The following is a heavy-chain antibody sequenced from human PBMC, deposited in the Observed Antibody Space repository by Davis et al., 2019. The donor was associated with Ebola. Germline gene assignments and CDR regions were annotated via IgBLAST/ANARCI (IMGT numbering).Heavy chain of an antibody. J-gene: IGHJ4*02. V-gene: IGHV3-11*01. CDR3: AREVGTPATF. CDR1: GFSFSDYY. CDR2: ISSGGRNT. D-gene: IGHD1-26*01. Sequence: GESLKISCEGSGFSFSDYYINWFRQAPGKGLEWVAYISSGGRNTYYADSVKGRFTVSRDNAANSVYLQMFSLRGEDTALYYCAREVGTPATFWGQGTLVTVSS.